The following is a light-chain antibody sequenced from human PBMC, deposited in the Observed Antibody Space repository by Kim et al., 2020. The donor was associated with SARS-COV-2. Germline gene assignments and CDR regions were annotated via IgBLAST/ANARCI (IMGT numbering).Light chain of an antibody. CDR1: QSISTF. J-gene: IGKJ2*01. V-gene: IGKV1-39*01. Sequence: VSVGDRVAITCRASQSISTFLNWYQQKPGNAPRLLIYAASSLHSGVPSRFSGSGYGTDFTLTISSLQPEDFATYYCQQTYSTPSYTFGQGTKMEI. CDR2: AAS. CDR3: QQTYSTPSYT.